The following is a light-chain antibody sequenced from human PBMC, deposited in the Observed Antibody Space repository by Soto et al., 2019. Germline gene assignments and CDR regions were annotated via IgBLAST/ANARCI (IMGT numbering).Light chain of an antibody. CDR2: ANN. Sequence: QLVLTQPPSASGTPGQRVTISCSGGGSNIGSNYVYWYQQLPVTAPKLLIYANNERPSGVPDRFSGSKSGTSASLVISGLRSEDEADYYCAAWDDSLRGLVFGGGTKLTVL. V-gene: IGLV1-47*01. CDR3: AAWDDSLRGLV. CDR1: GSNIGSNY. J-gene: IGLJ2*01.